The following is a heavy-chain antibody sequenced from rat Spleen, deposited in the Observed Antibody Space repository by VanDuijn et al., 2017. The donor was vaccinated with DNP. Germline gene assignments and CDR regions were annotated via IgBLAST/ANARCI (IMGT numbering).Heavy chain of an antibody. D-gene: IGHD1-12*02. J-gene: IGHJ4*01. CDR3: ASYYYDGYYAMDA. CDR2: IQSDGNT. V-gene: IGHV2S1*01. Sequence: QVQLKESGPGLVQPSQTLSLTCTVSGFSLTSYSVSWVRQPPGKGLEWMGRIQSDGNTDYNSVLKSRLSISRDTSKSQVFLKMNSLQTEDTATYYCASYYYDGYYAMDAWGQGTSVTVSS. CDR1: GFSLTSYS.